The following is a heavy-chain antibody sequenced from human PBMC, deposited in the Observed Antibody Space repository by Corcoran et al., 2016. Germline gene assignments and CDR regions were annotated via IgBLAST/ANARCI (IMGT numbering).Heavy chain of an antibody. CDR1: GFTFSSYS. D-gene: IGHD3-10*01. J-gene: IGHJ4*02. CDR3: ARGSREGYNGWFDY. CDR2: ISSSSSYI. Sequence: EVQLVESGGGLVKPGGSLRLSCAASGFTFSSYSMNWVRQAPGKGLEWVSSISSSSSYIYYADSVKGRFTISRDNAKNSLYLQMNSLRAGDTAVYYCARGSREGYNGWFDYWGQGTLVTVSS. V-gene: IGHV3-21*01.